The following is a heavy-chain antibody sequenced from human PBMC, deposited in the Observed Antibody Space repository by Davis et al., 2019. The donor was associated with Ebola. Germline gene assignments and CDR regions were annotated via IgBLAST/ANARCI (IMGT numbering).Heavy chain of an antibody. CDR3: AKEKYSSGWPPGG. V-gene: IGHV3-23*01. J-gene: IGHJ4*02. Sequence: GGSLRLSCAASGFTFSSYAMSWVRQAPGKGLECVSALSAYGGSTYYANSVRGRFTISRDNSKNTLYLQINSLRVEDTAVYYCAKEKYSSGWPPGGWGQGTLVTVSS. D-gene: IGHD6-19*01. CDR1: GFTFSSYA. CDR2: LSAYGGST.